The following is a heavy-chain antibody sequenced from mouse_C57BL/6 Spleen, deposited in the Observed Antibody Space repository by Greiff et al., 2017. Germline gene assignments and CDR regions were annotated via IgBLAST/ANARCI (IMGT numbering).Heavy chain of an antibody. Sequence: QVQLQQSGPELVKPGASVKISCKASGYAFSSSWMNWVKQRPGKGLEWIGRIYPGDGDTNNNGKFKGKATLTADKSSSTAYMQLSSLTSEDSAVYFCAKGDGYSFAYWGQGALVTVSA. J-gene: IGHJ3*01. D-gene: IGHD2-3*01. CDR2: IYPGDGDT. CDR3: AKGDGYSFAY. CDR1: GYAFSSSW. V-gene: IGHV1-82*01.